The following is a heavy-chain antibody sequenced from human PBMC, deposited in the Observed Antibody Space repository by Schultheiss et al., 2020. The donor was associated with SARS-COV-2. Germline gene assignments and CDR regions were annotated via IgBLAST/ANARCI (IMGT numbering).Heavy chain of an antibody. Sequence: GGSLRLSCAASGFTFCPAGVHWVRQAPGKGLEWVATIYSTYSTFYADSVKGRFTISRDNSKNTLYLQLNSLRAEDTAVYYCTAGVGTSDHDFWGQGTLVTVSS. CDR3: TAGVGTSDHDF. V-gene: IGHV3-NL1*01. D-gene: IGHD1-7*01. J-gene: IGHJ4*02. CDR2: IYSTYST. CDR1: GFTFCPAG.